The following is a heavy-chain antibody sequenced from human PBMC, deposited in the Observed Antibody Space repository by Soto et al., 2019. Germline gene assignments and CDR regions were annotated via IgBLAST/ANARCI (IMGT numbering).Heavy chain of an antibody. Sequence: EVQLVESGGGLVQPGGTLRLSCAASGYAFCSYWMHWVRQAPGKGLVWVSRHNSDGSSTSYADSVKGRFTISRDNAKNTPYLQRNRLRPEYTAVYYCAVAGAGPTAIGYWGQGTLVTVSS. D-gene: IGHD6-19*01. CDR3: AVAGAGPTAIGY. J-gene: IGHJ4*02. V-gene: IGHV3-74*01. CDR1: GYAFCSYW. CDR2: HNSDGSST.